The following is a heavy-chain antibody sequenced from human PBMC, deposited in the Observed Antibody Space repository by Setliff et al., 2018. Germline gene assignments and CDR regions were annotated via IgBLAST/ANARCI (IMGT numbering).Heavy chain of an antibody. D-gene: IGHD2-8*01. V-gene: IGHV4-61*09. CDR3: AREDGPNYYYYYMDI. CDR1: GGSISSGNYY. CDR2: IQTSGIT. J-gene: IGHJ6*03. Sequence: SETLSLTCTVSGGSISSGNYYWSWIRQPAGKGLEWIGHIQTSGITNYNPSLKSRVTISVDTSKNQFSLKLSAVTAADTAVYFCAREDGPNYYYYYMDIWGKGTTVTVSS.